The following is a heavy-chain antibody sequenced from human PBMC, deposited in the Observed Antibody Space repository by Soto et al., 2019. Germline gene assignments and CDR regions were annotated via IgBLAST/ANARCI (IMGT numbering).Heavy chain of an antibody. D-gene: IGHD5-12*01. Sequence: SETLSLTSTVSGTTFSSNCACYWGWVRQRRVKGLERIGYIDYIGGTYYNPSVKSRVTILLDTSTNQFFLNLNPLNSAAAALYYCATDTGGYGSDHWGRGTVVTVSS. CDR2: IDYIGGT. J-gene: IGHJ4*03. CDR1: GTTFSSNCACY. V-gene: IGHV4-31*03. CDR3: ATDTGGYGSDH.